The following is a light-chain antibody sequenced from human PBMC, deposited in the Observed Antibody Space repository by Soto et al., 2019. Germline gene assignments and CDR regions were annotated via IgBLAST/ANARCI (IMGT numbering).Light chain of an antibody. CDR2: ELN. CDR1: SSDVGAYNS. Sequence: QSVLTQPPSASGSPGQSVTISCTGTSSDVGAYNSVSWYQQHPGKAPRLMIYELNKRPSGVPDRFSGSKSGNMASLTVSGLQAEDEADYYFISHGGSNNFWVFGGGTKLTVL. V-gene: IGLV2-8*01. J-gene: IGLJ3*02. CDR3: ISHGGSNNFWV.